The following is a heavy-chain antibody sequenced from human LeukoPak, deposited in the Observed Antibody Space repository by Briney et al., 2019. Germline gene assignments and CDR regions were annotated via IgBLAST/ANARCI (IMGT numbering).Heavy chain of an antibody. J-gene: IGHJ3*02. CDR3: ARDYYFDRAFDI. D-gene: IGHD3-22*01. CDR2: IYSAGST. CDR1: GFTISSNY. V-gene: IGHV3-66*01. Sequence: GGSLRLSCAASGFTISSNYMSWVRQAPGKGLEWVSVIYSAGSTYYADSVKGRFTISRDNSKNTLYLQMNSLRAEDTAVYYCARDYYFDRAFDIWGQGTMATVSS.